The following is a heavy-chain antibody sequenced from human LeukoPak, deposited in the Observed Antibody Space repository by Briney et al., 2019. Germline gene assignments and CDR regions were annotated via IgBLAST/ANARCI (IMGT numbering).Heavy chain of an antibody. D-gene: IGHD6-19*01. J-gene: IGHJ5*02. Sequence: ASVKVSCKASGYTFTSYGISWVRQAPGQGLEWMGWISAYNGNTNYAQKLQGRVTMTTDTSTSTAYMELRSLRSDDTAVYYCARESGDLSSGPSRWFDPWGQGTLVTVSS. CDR1: GYTFTSYG. CDR2: ISAYNGNT. V-gene: IGHV1-18*01. CDR3: ARESGDLSSGPSRWFDP.